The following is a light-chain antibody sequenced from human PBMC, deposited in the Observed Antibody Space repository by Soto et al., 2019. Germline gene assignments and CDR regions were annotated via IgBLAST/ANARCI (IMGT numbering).Light chain of an antibody. CDR1: ESINRH. CDR3: QQSYSTLSIT. J-gene: IGKJ5*01. V-gene: IGKV1-39*01. Sequence: DIQMTQSPSSLSASVGDRVTITCRASESINRHLNWYQQKPGIAPKLLIYAASSLQNGVPSRFSGSGSGTDFTLTISNLQPEDFATYYCQQSYSTLSITFGQGTRLEIK. CDR2: AAS.